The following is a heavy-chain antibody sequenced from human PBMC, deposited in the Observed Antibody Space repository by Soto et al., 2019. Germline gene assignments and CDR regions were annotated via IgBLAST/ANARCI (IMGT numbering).Heavy chain of an antibody. CDR1: GFTFSSYA. J-gene: IGHJ4*02. V-gene: IGHV3-30-3*01. CDR2: ISYDGSNK. CDR3: VRGPLGLGSSFY. Sequence: QVQLVESGGGVVQPGRSLRLSCAASGFTFSSYAMHWVRQAPGKGLEWVAVISYDGSNKYYADSVKGRFTISRDNSKNTLYLQMNSLRAEDTAVYYCVRGPLGLGSSFYWGQGTLVTVSS. D-gene: IGHD6-6*01.